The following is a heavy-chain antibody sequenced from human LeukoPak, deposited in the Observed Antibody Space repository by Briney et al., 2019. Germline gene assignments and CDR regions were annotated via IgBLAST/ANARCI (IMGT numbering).Heavy chain of an antibody. D-gene: IGHD6-19*01. V-gene: IGHV4-4*07. J-gene: IGHJ6*03. CDR1: GGSISSYY. CDR3: ARDVPRTRRDIAVAGTWGYYYYYMDV. CDR2: IYTSGST. Sequence: PSETLSLTCTVSGGSISSYYWSWIRQPAGKGLEWIGRIYTSGSTNYNPSLKSRVTISVDTSKNQFSLKLSSVTAADTAVYYCARDVPRTRRDIAVAGTWGYYYYYMDVWGKGTTVTVSS.